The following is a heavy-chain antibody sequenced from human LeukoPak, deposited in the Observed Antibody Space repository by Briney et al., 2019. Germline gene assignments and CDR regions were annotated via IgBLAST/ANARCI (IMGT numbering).Heavy chain of an antibody. CDR3: AREDIVVVPAAIHYYGMDV. CDR2: IKQDGNEK. V-gene: IGHV3-7*01. CDR1: GFTFSRYC. D-gene: IGHD2-2*01. Sequence: GGSLRLSCAASGFTFSRYCMSWVRQAPGKGLEWLATIKQDGNEKFYVDSVKGRFTISRDNAKNSLYLQMNSLRAEDTAVYYCAREDIVVVPAAIHYYGMDVWGKGTTVTVSS. J-gene: IGHJ6*04.